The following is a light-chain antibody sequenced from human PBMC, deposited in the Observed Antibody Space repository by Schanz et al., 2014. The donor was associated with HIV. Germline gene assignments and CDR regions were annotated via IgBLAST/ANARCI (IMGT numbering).Light chain of an antibody. CDR2: GAS. Sequence: EIVMTQSPATLSVSLGESATLSCRASQSVSSNLAWYQQKPGQAPRLLIYGASTRATGISARFSGSGSGTEFTLTISSLQSEDFAVYYCQQYNNWPPRTFGQGTKVEMK. V-gene: IGKV3-15*01. CDR3: QQYNNWPPRT. J-gene: IGKJ2*01. CDR1: QSVSSN.